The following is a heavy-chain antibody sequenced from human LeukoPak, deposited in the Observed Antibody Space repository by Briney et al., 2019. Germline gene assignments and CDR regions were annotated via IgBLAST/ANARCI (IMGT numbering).Heavy chain of an antibody. V-gene: IGHV1-18*01. Sequence: ASVKVSCKASGYTFTSYGISRVRQAPGQGLEWMGWISAYNGNTNYAQKLQGRVTMTTDTSTSTAYMELRSLRSDDTAVYYCARGVFYDSSGYYDYWGQGTLVTVSS. J-gene: IGHJ4*02. CDR3: ARGVFYDSSGYYDY. D-gene: IGHD3-22*01. CDR2: ISAYNGNT. CDR1: GYTFTSYG.